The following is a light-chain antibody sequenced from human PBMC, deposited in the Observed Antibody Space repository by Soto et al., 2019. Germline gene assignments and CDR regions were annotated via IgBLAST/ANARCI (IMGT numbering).Light chain of an antibody. CDR1: SSDVGGYNY. Sequence: QSALTQPASVSGSPGQSITISCTGTSSDVGGYNYVSWYQQHPDKAPKLMIYDVSNRPSGVSNRFSGSKSGNTASLTISGLQAEDDADYYCCSYTTSSTYVFGTGTKVTVL. J-gene: IGLJ1*01. V-gene: IGLV2-14*01. CDR3: CSYTTSSTYV. CDR2: DVS.